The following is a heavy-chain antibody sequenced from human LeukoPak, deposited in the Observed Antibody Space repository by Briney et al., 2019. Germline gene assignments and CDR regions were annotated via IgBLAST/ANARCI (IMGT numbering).Heavy chain of an antibody. CDR2: ISSSSSYI. J-gene: IGHJ4*02. Sequence: GGSLRLSCAASGFTFSSYSMNWVRQASGKGLEWVSSISSSSSYIYYADSVKGRFTISRDNAKNSLYLQMNSLRAEDTAVYYCAREGGESPSYYFDYWGQGTLVTVSS. V-gene: IGHV3-21*01. CDR1: GFTFSSYS. D-gene: IGHD3-10*01. CDR3: AREGGESPSYYFDY.